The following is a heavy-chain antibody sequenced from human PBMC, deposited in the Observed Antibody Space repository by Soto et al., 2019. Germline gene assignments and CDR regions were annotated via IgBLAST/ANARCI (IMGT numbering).Heavy chain of an antibody. V-gene: IGHV1-2*04. D-gene: IGHD2-15*01. J-gene: IGHJ6*02. CDR2: INPDSGST. CDR1: GYTFTVNY. CDR3: TRGTDLRYCTGSSCPGMDV. Sequence: DSVKVSCQASGYTFTVNYIYWVRQAPLQGLEWIGWINPDSGSTKYAQKFQAWVSMTRDTSIDTVFMEVKRLRSDDTAVYYCTRGTDLRYCTGSSCPGMDVWGQGTTVTGSS.